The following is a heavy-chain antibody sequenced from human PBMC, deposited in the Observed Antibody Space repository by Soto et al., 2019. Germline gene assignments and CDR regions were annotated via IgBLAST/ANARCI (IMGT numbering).Heavy chain of an antibody. CDR3: ARFYYESGGCTKYRAFDL. Sequence: GGSLRLSCAASGFTFSGYSMSWVRQSPGRGLEGVATIRRDGSEEDYVGSMRGRFTISRDNAKNSLYLQMNSLRAEDTAVYYCARFYYESGGCTKYRAFDLWGQGTMVTVSS. CDR1: GFTFSGYS. J-gene: IGHJ3*01. V-gene: IGHV3-7*01. D-gene: IGHD3-22*01. CDR2: IRRDGSEE.